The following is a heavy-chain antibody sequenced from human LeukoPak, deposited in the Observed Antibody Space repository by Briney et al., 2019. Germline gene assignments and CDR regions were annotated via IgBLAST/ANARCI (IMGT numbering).Heavy chain of an antibody. CDR3: ARDDRYLLPSAYYPNALDV. D-gene: IGHD5-24*01. CDR1: GYSFGNYG. V-gene: IGHV1-18*01. Sequence: ASVKVSCRAFGYSFGNYGISWVRQAPGQGLEWLGWISAHNGNTNYAQKFRGRVTLTIDTSTSTAYMELRSLRSDDTAMYYCARDDRYLLPSAYYPNALDVWGQGTTVTVSS. J-gene: IGHJ6*02. CDR2: ISAHNGNT.